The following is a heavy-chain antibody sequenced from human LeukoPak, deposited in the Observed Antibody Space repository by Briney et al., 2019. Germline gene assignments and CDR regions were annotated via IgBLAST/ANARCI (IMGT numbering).Heavy chain of an antibody. J-gene: IGHJ4*02. Sequence: PSETLSLTCTVSGGSISSSSYYWGWIRQPPGKGLEWIGSIYYSGSTYYNPSLKSRVTISVDTSKNQFSLKLSSVTAADTAVYYCARDSGYGDYEGNYWGQGTLVTVSS. V-gene: IGHV4-39*02. CDR2: IYYSGST. D-gene: IGHD4-17*01. CDR1: GGSISSSSYY. CDR3: ARDSGYGDYEGNY.